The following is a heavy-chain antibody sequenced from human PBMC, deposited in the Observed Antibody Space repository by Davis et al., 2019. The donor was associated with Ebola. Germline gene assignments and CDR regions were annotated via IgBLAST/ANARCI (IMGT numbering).Heavy chain of an antibody. CDR2: IYYSGST. Sequence: MPSETLSLTCTVSGGSISSYYWSWIRQPPGKGLEWIGYIYYSGSTNYNPSLKSRVTISGDTSKNQFLLKLTSVTAADTAVYYCALGYYGYSYGLYFDLWGQGTLVTVSS. CDR1: GGSISSYY. CDR3: ALGYYGYSYGLYFDL. V-gene: IGHV4-59*08. D-gene: IGHD5-18*01. J-gene: IGHJ4*02.